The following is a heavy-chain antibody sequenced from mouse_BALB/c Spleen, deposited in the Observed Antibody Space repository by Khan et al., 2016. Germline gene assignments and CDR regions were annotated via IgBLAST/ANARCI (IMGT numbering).Heavy chain of an antibody. CDR2: FNPNSVGT. CDR1: GYTFTDYT. J-gene: IGHJ3*01. V-gene: IGHV1-18*01. Sequence: EVQLQESGPELVKPGASVKISCKTSGYTFTDYTVHWVKQSHGKSLEWIGNFNPNSVGTNYNQKFKGKATLTVDKSSSTAYMELRSLTSEDSAVYYCARGWFPYWGQGTLVTVSA. CDR3: ARGWFPY.